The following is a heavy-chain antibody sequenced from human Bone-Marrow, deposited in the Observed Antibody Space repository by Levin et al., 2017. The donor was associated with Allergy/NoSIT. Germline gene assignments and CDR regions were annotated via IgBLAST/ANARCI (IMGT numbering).Heavy chain of an antibody. CDR3: AKDKGREQFVPEGYNYNGMDV. CDR2: IRGSGGSS. V-gene: IGHV3-23*01. CDR1: GFTFSNYA. J-gene: IGHJ6*02. D-gene: IGHD6-6*01. Sequence: GGSLRLSCAASGFTFSNYAVNWVRQAPGKGLEWVSRIRGSGGSSSYAPSVKGRFTISRDNSKNTLYLQMNSLRVEDTAVYYCAKDKGREQFVPEGYNYNGMDVWGQGTTVTVS.